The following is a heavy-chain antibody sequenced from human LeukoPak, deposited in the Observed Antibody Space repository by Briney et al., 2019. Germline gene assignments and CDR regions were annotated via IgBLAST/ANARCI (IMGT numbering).Heavy chain of an antibody. CDR3: SREVACVLTYYDYIWGSYRYQCFDY. CDR1: GFTLNHYY. J-gene: IGHJ4*02. D-gene: IGHD3-16*02. Sequence: GGALTLFCAASGFTLNHYYMSWIRQAPGKGLEWVSYISSSGSTIYSADSVKDRLTISSENAKNSLYLQMNVLRAEDTAVYYCSREVACVLTYYDYIWGSYRYQCFDYWGQGTLVTVSS. CDR2: ISSSGSTI. V-gene: IGHV3-11*01.